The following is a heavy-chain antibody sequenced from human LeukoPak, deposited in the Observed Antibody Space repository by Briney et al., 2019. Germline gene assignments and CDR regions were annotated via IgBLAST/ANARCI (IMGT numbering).Heavy chain of an antibody. J-gene: IGHJ6*03. D-gene: IGHD3-3*01. CDR2: MNPNSGNT. CDR3: ARVGKWGVYYDFWSGYLPRYQNYYYYMDV. CDR1: GYTFTNYD. Sequence: GASVKVSCKASGYTFTNYDISWVRQATGQGLEWMGWMNPNSGNTGYAQKFQGRVTITRNTSISTAYMELSSLRSEDTAVYYCARVGKWGVYYDFWSGYLPRYQNYYYYMDVWGKGTTVTVSS. V-gene: IGHV1-8*01.